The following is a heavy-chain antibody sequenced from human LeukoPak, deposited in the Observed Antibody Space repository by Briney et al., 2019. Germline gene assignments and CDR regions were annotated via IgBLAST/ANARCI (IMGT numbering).Heavy chain of an antibody. J-gene: IGHJ5*02. Sequence: SETLSLTCTVSGGSISSGSYYWSWIRQPAGKGLEWIGRIYTSGSTNYNPSLKSRVTISVDTSKNQFSLKLSSVTAADTAVYYCARDKGGYGDYVGWFDPWGQGTLVTVSS. D-gene: IGHD4-17*01. CDR1: GGSISSGSYY. CDR2: IYTSGST. CDR3: ARDKGGYGDYVGWFDP. V-gene: IGHV4-61*02.